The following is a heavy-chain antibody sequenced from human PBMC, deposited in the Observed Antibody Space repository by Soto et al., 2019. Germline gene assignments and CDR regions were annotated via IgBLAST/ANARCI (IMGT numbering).Heavy chain of an antibody. Sequence: QVQLVASGGGVVQPGRSLRLSCVASGFTFSRCAMHWVRQVPGTGLEWLAVVTHDGSLYPYADSVKGRFSISRDNSRKTLYLQMNSLRPEDTAGYYCVKDRSDTWSFDYWVQVTLVTFSS. V-gene: IGHV3-30*18. D-gene: IGHD2-8*02. J-gene: IGHJ4*02. CDR2: VTHDGSLY. CDR1: GFTFSRCA. CDR3: VKDRSDTWSFDY.